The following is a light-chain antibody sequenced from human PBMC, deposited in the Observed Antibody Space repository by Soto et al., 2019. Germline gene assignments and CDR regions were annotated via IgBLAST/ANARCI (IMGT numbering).Light chain of an antibody. CDR1: SSDVGSYNL. V-gene: IGLV2-23*02. Sequence: QSALTQPASVSGSPGQSITISCTGTSSDVGSYNLVSWYQQHPGKAPKLMIYEVSKRPSGVSNRSSGSKSGNTASLTISGLQAEDEADYYCCSYAGSSTLVFGGGTKVTVL. CDR2: EVS. J-gene: IGLJ2*01. CDR3: CSYAGSSTLV.